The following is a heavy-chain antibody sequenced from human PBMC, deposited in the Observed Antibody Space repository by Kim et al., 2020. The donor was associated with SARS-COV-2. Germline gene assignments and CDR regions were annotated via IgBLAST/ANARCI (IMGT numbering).Heavy chain of an antibody. Sequence: ASVKVSCKVSGYTLTELSMHWVRQAPGKGLEWMGGFDPEDGETIYAQKFQGRVTMTEDTSTDTAYMELSSLRSEDTAVYYCAIAPIAAAGTNYYYGMDVWGQGTKVTVSS. J-gene: IGHJ6*02. V-gene: IGHV1-24*01. CDR3: AIAPIAAAGTNYYYGMDV. CDR1: GYTLTELS. D-gene: IGHD6-13*01. CDR2: FDPEDGET.